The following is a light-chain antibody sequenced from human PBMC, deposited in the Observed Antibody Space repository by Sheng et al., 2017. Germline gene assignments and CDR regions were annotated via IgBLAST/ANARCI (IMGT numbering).Light chain of an antibody. V-gene: IGKV3D-15*01. J-gene: IGKJ1*01. CDR3: QQYNNWPPWT. CDR2: DAS. Sequence: ETVMTQSPATLSVSPGERATLSCRASQSISSYLAWYQQKPGQAPRLLIFDASNRATGITARFSGGGSGTEFTLTISSLQSEDFAVYYCQQYNNWPPWTFGQGTKVEIK. CDR1: QSISSY.